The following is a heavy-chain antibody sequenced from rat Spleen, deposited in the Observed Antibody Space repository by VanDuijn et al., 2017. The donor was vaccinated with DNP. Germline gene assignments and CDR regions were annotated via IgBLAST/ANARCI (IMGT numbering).Heavy chain of an antibody. V-gene: IGHV5-25*01. Sequence: EVQLVESGGGLVQPGRSLKLSCAASEFTFSDYDMAWVRQTPTKGLEWVASISTSGEYAHYRDSVKGRFTISRDNTKSSLYLQMDSLRSEDTATYYCARPNYGGYEGWFAYWGQGTLVTVSS. CDR1: EFTFSDYD. J-gene: IGHJ3*01. D-gene: IGHD1-11*01. CDR3: ARPNYGGYEGWFAY. CDR2: ISTSGEYA.